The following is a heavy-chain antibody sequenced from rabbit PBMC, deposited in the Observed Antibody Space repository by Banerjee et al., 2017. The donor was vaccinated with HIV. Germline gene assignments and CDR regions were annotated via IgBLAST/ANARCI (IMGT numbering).Heavy chain of an antibody. V-gene: IGHV1S7*01. D-gene: IGHD8-1*01. CDR3: ARDLGGSSDL. J-gene: IGHJ4*01. Sequence: QSLEESGGGLVQPGGSLKLSCKASGLDFSSYSMNWVRQAPGKGLEWIGYIDPVFGSTYYASWVNGRFTISSHNAQNTLYLQLNSLTAADTTTYFCARDLGGSSDLWGQGTLVTVS. CDR2: IDPVFGST. CDR1: GLDFSSYS.